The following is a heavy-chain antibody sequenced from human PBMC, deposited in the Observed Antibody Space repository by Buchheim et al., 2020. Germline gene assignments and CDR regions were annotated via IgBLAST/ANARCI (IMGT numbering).Heavy chain of an antibody. V-gene: IGHV3-74*01. D-gene: IGHD3-16*02. CDR2: INSDGSST. Sequence: EVQLVESGGGLVQPGGSLRLSCAASGFTFSSHWMHWVRQAPGKGLVWVSRINSDGSSTSYADSVKGRFTISRDNAKHKLYLQMNSLRAEDTAVYYCARAGYYDYVWGSYRKRLFDYWGQGTL. J-gene: IGHJ4*02. CDR1: GFTFSSHW. CDR3: ARAGYYDYVWGSYRKRLFDY.